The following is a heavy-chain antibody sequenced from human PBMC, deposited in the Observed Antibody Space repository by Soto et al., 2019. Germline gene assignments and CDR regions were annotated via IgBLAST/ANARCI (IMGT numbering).Heavy chain of an antibody. V-gene: IGHV3-66*01. Sequence: EVQLVESGGGLVQPGGSLRLSCAASGFTVSSNYMSWFRQAPGKGLEWVSVIYSGGSTYYADSVKGRFTIYRDDSKNTLFLQMNSLRAEDTAVYYCSTAKLLLPWLFDYWGQGTLVTVSS. CDR3: STAKLLLPWLFDY. D-gene: IGHD2-15*01. J-gene: IGHJ4*02. CDR1: GFTVSSNY. CDR2: IYSGGST.